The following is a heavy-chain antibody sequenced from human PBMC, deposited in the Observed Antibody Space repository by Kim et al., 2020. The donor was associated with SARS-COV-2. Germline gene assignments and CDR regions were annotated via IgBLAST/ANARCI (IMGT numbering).Heavy chain of an antibody. V-gene: IGHV3-74*01. J-gene: IGHJ4*02. Sequence: GGSLRLSCAASGFTFSSHRMHWVRQAPGKGLEWLSRINRDGSNIAYADSVKGRFTISRDNARSTAFLQLNSLRVEDTAVYFCAGDLFSGWAFDYWGQGTLVTVSS. CDR2: INRDGSNI. CDR1: GFTFSSHR. D-gene: IGHD6-19*01. CDR3: AGDLFSGWAFDY.